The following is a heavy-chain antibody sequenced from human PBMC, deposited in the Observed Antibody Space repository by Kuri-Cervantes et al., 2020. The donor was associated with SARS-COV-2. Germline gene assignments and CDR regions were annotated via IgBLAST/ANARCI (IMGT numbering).Heavy chain of an antibody. V-gene: IGHV1-18*04. J-gene: IGHJ4*02. CDR1: GYTFTGYY. D-gene: IGHD2-21*01. CDR3: ARGSACGGDCYPFYY. Sequence: ASVKVSCKASGYTFTGYYMHWVRQAPGQGLEWMGWISAYNGNTNYAQKLQGRVTMTTDTSTSTAYMELRSLRSDDTAVYYCARGSACGGDCYPFYYWGQGALVTVSS. CDR2: ISAYNGNT.